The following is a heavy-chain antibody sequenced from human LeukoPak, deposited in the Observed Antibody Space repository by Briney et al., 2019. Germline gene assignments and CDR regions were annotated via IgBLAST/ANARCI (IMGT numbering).Heavy chain of an antibody. D-gene: IGHD5-18*01. Sequence: PSETPSLTCTVSGGSISSYYWSWVRQPPGKGLEYIGYIYYSGSTNYNPSLKSRVTVSVDTSKNQFSLKLRSVTAADTAVYYCARARPDTAMAVDYWGQGTLVTVSS. J-gene: IGHJ4*02. CDR3: ARARPDTAMAVDY. V-gene: IGHV4-59*01. CDR2: IYYSGST. CDR1: GGSISSYY.